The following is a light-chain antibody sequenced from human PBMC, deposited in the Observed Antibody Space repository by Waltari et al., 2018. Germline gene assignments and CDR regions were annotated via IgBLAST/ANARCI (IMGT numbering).Light chain of an antibody. CDR1: QTVRTTY. V-gene: IGKV3-20*01. J-gene: IGKJ4*01. Sequence: EIVLKQSPGTLSLSPGERATLSCRASQTVRTTYLAWYQQKPGQPPTLLIYGASSRATCIRDRFSGSGSGTDFSLTISSLEPEDFAVYYCQQYDISPLTFGGGTKVEIK. CDR2: GAS. CDR3: QQYDISPLT.